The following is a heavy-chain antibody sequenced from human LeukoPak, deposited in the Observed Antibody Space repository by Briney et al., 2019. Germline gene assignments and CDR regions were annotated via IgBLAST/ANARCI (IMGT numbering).Heavy chain of an antibody. J-gene: IGHJ4*02. CDR2: ISSSGSSA. V-gene: IGHV3-23*01. D-gene: IGHD3-10*01. Sequence: PGGSLRLSCAASGFSFSGYGMSWVRQAPGKGLEWVSSISSSGSSAYYADSVKGRFTISRDNSKNTVYLQMNSLRAEDTAVYYCAEITMIRGFDYWGQGTLVTVSS. CDR1: GFSFSGYG. CDR3: AEITMIRGFDY.